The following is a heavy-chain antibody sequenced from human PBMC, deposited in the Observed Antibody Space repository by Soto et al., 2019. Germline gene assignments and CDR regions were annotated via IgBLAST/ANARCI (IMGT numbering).Heavy chain of an antibody. CDR3: ARGRSSSFDF. CDR1: GDSVFSNGIA. CDR2: TYYKSRWYN. V-gene: IGHV6-1*01. J-gene: IGHJ4*02. D-gene: IGHD6-13*01. Sequence: SQTLSLTCDISGDSVFSNGIAWNWIRQSPSRGLEWLGRTYYKSRWYNDYAVSVKSRLIVNLDTSKNQFSLRLNSVTAEDTAGYYCARGRSSSFDFWGRRTLVTGSA.